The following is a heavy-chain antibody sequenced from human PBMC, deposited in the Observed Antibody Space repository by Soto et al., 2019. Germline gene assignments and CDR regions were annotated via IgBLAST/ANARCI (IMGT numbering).Heavy chain of an antibody. D-gene: IGHD5-12*01. J-gene: IGHJ4*02. Sequence: SETLSLTCTVSGGSISSYYWSWIRQPPGKGLEWIGYIYYSGSTNYNPSLKSRVTISVDTSKNQFSLKLSSVTAADTAVYYCARDGEYSGYGTSFDYWGQGTLVTVPS. CDR3: ARDGEYSGYGTSFDY. CDR2: IYYSGST. V-gene: IGHV4-59*01. CDR1: GGSISSYY.